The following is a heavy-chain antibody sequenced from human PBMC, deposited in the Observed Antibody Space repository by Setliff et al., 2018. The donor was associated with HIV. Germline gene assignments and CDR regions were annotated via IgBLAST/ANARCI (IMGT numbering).Heavy chain of an antibody. CDR1: GFSFSNYW. Sequence: GGSLRLSCAAAGFSFSNYWMSWVRQAPGKGLVWVANIKEDGSVKYYVDSVKGRFTISRNNTKKLLFLQLNSLRGEDTATYYCARDHHYDSGSYPLYWGQGALVTVSS. V-gene: IGHV3-7*03. CDR3: ARDHHYDSGSYPLY. CDR2: IKEDGSVK. D-gene: IGHD3-10*01. J-gene: IGHJ4*02.